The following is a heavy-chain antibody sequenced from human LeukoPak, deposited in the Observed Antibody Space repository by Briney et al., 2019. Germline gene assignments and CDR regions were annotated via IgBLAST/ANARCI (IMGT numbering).Heavy chain of an antibody. Sequence: SETLSLTCAVYGGSFSGYYWSWIRQPPGKGLEWIGEINHSGSTNYNPSLKSRVTISVDTSKNQFSLKLSSVTAADTAVYYCARGGITGTTSYWGQGILVTVSS. J-gene: IGHJ4*02. CDR3: ARGGITGTTSY. CDR1: GGSFSGYY. V-gene: IGHV4-34*01. CDR2: INHSGST. D-gene: IGHD1-7*01.